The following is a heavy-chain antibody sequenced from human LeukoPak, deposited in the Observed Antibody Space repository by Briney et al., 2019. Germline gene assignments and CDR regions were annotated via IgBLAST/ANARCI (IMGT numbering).Heavy chain of an antibody. J-gene: IGHJ4*02. Sequence: ASVKVSCKASGYTFTGYYMHWVRQAPGQGLEWMGWINPNSGGTNYAQKFQGRVTMTRDTSISTAYMELTRLRSDDTAAYYCARERYYGSGTVYNRIAYGGQGTLVTVS. V-gene: IGHV1-2*02. D-gene: IGHD3-10*01. CDR3: ARERYYGSGTVYNRIAY. CDR2: INPNSGGT. CDR1: GYTFTGYY.